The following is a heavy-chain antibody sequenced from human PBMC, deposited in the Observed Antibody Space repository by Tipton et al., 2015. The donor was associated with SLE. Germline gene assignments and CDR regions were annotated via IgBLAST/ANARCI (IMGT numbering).Heavy chain of an antibody. V-gene: IGHV3-23*01. CDR3: ARDPSGSGPDFDY. J-gene: IGHJ4*02. D-gene: IGHD1-1*01. CDR2: IGGSGHST. CDR1: GFTFSSYA. Sequence: SLRLSCAASGFTFSSYAMNWVRQAPGKGLDWVSSIGGSGHSTCYANSVKGRFTIFRDNSKGTLYLQMISLRAEDTAVYYCARDPSGSGPDFDYWGQGTLVTVSS.